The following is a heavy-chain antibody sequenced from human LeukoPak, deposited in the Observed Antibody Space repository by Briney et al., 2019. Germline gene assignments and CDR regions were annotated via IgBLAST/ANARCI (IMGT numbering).Heavy chain of an antibody. CDR3: ARGDFDY. Sequence: GGSLRLSCAASGFTFSSYAMHWVRQAPGKGLEWVAVISYDGSNKYYADSVKGRFTISRDNSRNTLYLQMNSLRAEDTAVYYCARGDFDYWGQGTLVTVSS. V-gene: IGHV3-30*04. J-gene: IGHJ4*02. CDR2: ISYDGSNK. CDR1: GFTFSSYA.